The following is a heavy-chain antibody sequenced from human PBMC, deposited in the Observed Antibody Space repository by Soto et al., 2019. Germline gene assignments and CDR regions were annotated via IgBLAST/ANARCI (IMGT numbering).Heavy chain of an antibody. V-gene: IGHV4-59*01. D-gene: IGHD1-26*01. CDR2: IYYSGST. J-gene: IGHJ3*01. CDR1: GGSISSYY. CDR3: ARRWGDAFDF. Sequence: QVQLQESGPGLVKPSETLSLTCTVSGGSISSYYWSWIRQPPGKGLEWIGYIYYSGSTNYNPSLKSRVTISVDTSKNQFSLKLSSVTAADTAVYYCARRWGDAFDFLGPRDNGHRLF.